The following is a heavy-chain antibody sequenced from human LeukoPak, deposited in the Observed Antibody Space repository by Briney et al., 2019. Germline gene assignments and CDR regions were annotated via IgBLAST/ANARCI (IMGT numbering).Heavy chain of an antibody. Sequence: SETLSLTCTVSGGSISSSTSGWGWYWGWIRQPPGKGLEWIGSIYYSGSTYYNPSLKSRVTISVDTSKTQFSLKLSSVTAADTAVYYCARHWSTGTSYYRFDYWGQGTLVTVSS. D-gene: IGHD1-26*01. CDR3: ARHWSTGTSYYRFDY. V-gene: IGHV4-39*01. CDR1: GGSISSSTSGWGWY. CDR2: IYYSGST. J-gene: IGHJ4*02.